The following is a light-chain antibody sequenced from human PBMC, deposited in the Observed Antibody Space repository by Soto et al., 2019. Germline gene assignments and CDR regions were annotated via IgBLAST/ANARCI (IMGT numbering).Light chain of an antibody. V-gene: IGLV1-44*01. Sequence: QSVLTQPPSASGTPGQRVTISCSGSSSNIGSNLVNWYQQLPGRAPKLLMYSDNQRPSGVPDRFSGSKSGTSASLAISGLQSEDEAHYYCAAWDDRMDGSVVVVGGTKLTVL. CDR1: SSNIGSNL. J-gene: IGLJ2*01. CDR3: AAWDDRMDGSVV. CDR2: SDN.